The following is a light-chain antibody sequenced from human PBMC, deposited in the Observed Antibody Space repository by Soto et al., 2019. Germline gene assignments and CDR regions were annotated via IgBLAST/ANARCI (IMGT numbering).Light chain of an antibody. J-gene: IGKJ4*01. CDR2: EAS. CDR1: QSISTW. V-gene: IGKV1-5*03. Sequence: DIQVTQSPSTLSSSVGDRVTVTCLASQSISTWLAWYQQKPGKAPKLLIYEASSLESGVPSRFGGSGSGTEFTLTISSLQPDDFASYFCQQYDDYPLTFDGGTKVDIK. CDR3: QQYDDYPLT.